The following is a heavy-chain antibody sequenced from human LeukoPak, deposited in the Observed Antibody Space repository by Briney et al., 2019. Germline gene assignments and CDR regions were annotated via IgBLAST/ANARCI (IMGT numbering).Heavy chain of an antibody. V-gene: IGHV1-2*02. D-gene: IGHD2-2*01. CDR2: INPNSGGT. CDR3: ARVAPYCSGTSCYYIDY. Sequence: ASVKVSCKASGYTFTVYYMHWVRQAPGQGLEWMGWINPNSGGTNYAQKFQGRVTMTRDTSISTAYMELSRLRSDDTAVYYCARVAPYCSGTSCYYIDYWGQGTLVTVSS. J-gene: IGHJ4*02. CDR1: GYTFTVYY.